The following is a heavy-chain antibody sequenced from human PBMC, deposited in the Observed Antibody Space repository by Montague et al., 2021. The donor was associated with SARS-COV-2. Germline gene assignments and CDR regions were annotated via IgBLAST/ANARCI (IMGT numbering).Heavy chain of an antibody. J-gene: IGHJ6*02. CDR1: GGSLSTYY. Sequence: SETLSLTCSVSGGSLSTYYWSWIRQPPGKGLEWIGYIDDSGTTRXNPSLRSRATISLDLSKNQFSLDLNSVTAADTAVYYCARNAYNHYGLDVRGQGTTVTVSS. V-gene: IGHV4-59*08. CDR2: IDDSGTT. CDR3: ARNAYNHYGLDV.